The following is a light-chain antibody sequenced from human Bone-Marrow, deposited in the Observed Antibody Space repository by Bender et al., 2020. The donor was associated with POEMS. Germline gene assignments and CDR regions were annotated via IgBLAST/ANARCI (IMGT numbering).Light chain of an antibody. J-gene: IGLJ3*02. CDR1: SSNFGNNV. CDR3: SSWDDSLNGWV. V-gene: IGLV1-44*01. Sequence: QSVLTQPPSASGTPGQSVTTSCSGTSSNFGNNVLNCYHHVPGTAPKLLIYSNNQRPSGVPDRFSASPSGTTASLALGGLHSDDEADYYCSSWDDSLNGWVFGGGTKLTAL. CDR2: SNN.